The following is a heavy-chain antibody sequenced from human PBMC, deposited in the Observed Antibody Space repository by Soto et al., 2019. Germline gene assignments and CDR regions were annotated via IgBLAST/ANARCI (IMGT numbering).Heavy chain of an antibody. CDR2: SSSSSSYI. D-gene: IGHD2-2*01. Sequence: EVQLVESGGGLVKPGGSLRLSCAACGFTFSSYSMNCVRQAPGKGQEWVSCSSSSSSYIYYADSVKGRFTISRDNAKNSLYLQMNSLRAEDTAVYYCASALVVPAAHRNYYYYGMDVWGQGTTVTVSS. CDR3: ASALVVPAAHRNYYYYGMDV. CDR1: GFTFSSYS. J-gene: IGHJ6*02. V-gene: IGHV3-21*01.